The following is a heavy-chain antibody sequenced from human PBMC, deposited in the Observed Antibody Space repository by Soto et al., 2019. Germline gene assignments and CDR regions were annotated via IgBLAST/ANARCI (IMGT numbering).Heavy chain of an antibody. V-gene: IGHV3-30*03. J-gene: IGHJ3*02. Sequence: GGSLRLSCAASGFSFRSLAMHWVRQARGKGLEWVALVTFDGSSTYYAGSVKGRFTASRDNSKDRLHLQMTSLRADDTAIYYCRVNNYEAAAGAFDISGQGTMVTVSS. D-gene: IGHD6-13*01. CDR2: VTFDGSST. CDR3: RVNNYEAAAGAFDI. CDR1: GFSFRSLA.